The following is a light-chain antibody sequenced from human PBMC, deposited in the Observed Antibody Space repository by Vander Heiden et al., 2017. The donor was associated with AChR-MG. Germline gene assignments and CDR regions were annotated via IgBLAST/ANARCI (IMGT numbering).Light chain of an antibody. V-gene: IGLV1-36*01. CDR3: AAWDDSLKQV. CDR1: SSNIGNNA. Sequence: QSVLTQPPSVSEAPRQRVTISCSGSSSNIGNNAVNWYQQLPGKAPKLLIYYDDRLPSGVSDRFSGSKSGTSASLAISGLQSEDEADYYCAAWDDSLKQVFGGGTKLTVL. CDR2: YDD. J-gene: IGLJ3*02.